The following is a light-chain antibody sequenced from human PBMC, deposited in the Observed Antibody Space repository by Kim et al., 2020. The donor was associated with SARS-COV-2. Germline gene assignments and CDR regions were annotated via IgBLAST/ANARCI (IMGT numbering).Light chain of an antibody. Sequence: LSPGERATLSCRASQSVSSYLAWYQQKPGQAPRLLIYDAYNRATGIPARFSGSGSGTEFTLTISSLEPEDFAVYYCQQRSNWPPTFGQGTKVDIK. CDR1: QSVSSY. CDR2: DAY. CDR3: QQRSNWPPT. J-gene: IGKJ1*01. V-gene: IGKV3-11*01.